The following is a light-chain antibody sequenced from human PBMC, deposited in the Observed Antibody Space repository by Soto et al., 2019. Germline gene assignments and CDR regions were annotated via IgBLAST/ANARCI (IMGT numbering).Light chain of an antibody. CDR3: CSYAGSITYV. Sequence: QSALTQPASVSGSPGQSITISCTGTSSDVGSDNLVSWYQQHPGKAPKFIIYEVSQRPAGVSNRFSGSKSGNTAYLTISGLQAEDEADYYCCSYAGSITYVFGTGPKVTVL. J-gene: IGLJ1*01. CDR2: EVS. V-gene: IGLV2-23*02. CDR1: SSDVGSDNL.